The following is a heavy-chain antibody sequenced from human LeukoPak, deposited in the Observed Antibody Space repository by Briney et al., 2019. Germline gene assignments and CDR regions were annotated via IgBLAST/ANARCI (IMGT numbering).Heavy chain of an antibody. CDR3: AREGVEYSSSLVGRAYYYYYMDV. J-gene: IGHJ6*03. CDR2: IYYSGST. V-gene: IGHV4-59*01. D-gene: IGHD6-6*01. Sequence: TSSETLSLTCTVSGGSISSYYWSWIRQPPGKGLEWIGYIYYSGSTNYNPSLKSRVTISVDTSKNQFSLKLSSVTAADTAVYYCAREGVEYSSSLVGRAYYYYYMDVWGKGTTVTVSS. CDR1: GGSISSYY.